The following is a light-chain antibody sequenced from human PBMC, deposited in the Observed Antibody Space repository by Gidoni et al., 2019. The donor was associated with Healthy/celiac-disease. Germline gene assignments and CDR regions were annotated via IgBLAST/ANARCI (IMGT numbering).Light chain of an antibody. CDR1: KSVSSN. CDR3: QQYGSWPLT. Sequence: EIVTTQSPATLSVSTGESATHSCRASKSVSSNLAWYQQKPGQAPRLLIYGASTRATGIPARFSGSGSGTEFTLTISSLQSEDFAVYYCQQYGSWPLTFGQGTKVEIK. CDR2: GAS. J-gene: IGKJ2*01. V-gene: IGKV3-15*01.